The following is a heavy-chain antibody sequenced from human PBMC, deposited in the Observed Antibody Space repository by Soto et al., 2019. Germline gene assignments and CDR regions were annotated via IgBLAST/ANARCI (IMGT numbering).Heavy chain of an antibody. J-gene: IGHJ6*02. CDR2: IYPGDSDT. V-gene: IGHV5-51*01. CDR1: GYSFTSYW. D-gene: IGHD4-4*01. CDR3: ARSDYSDTYYYYGMDV. Sequence: RGESLKISCKGSGYSFTSYWIGWVRQMPGKGLEWMGIIYPGDSDTRYSPSFQGQATISADKSISTAYLQWSSLKAADTAMYYCARSDYSDTYYYYGMDVWGQGTTVTVSS.